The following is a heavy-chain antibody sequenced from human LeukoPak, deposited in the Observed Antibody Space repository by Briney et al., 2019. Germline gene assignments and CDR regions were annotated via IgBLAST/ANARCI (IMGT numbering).Heavy chain of an antibody. D-gene: IGHD2-2*02. Sequence: PGGSLRLSCAASGFTFSSYAMSWVRQPPGKGLEWVSAISGSGGSTYYADSVKGRFTISRDNSKNTLYLQMNSLRAEDTAVYYCAILFGLGCSSTSCYTPFDYWGQGTLVTVSS. J-gene: IGHJ4*02. V-gene: IGHV3-23*01. CDR1: GFTFSSYA. CDR2: ISGSGGST. CDR3: AILFGLGCSSTSCYTPFDY.